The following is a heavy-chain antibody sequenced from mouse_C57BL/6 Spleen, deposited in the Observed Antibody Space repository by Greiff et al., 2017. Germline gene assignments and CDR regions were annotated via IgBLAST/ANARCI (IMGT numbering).Heavy chain of an antibody. CDR1: GFTFSSYT. Sequence: EVHLVESGGGLVKPGGSLKLSCAASGFTFSSYTMSWVRQTPEQRLEWVATISGGGGNTYYPDSVKGRFTISRDNAKNTLYLQMSSLRSEDTALYYCARHYRGYFDVWGTGTTVTVSS. J-gene: IGHJ1*03. V-gene: IGHV5-9*01. CDR2: ISGGGGNT. CDR3: ARHYRGYFDV.